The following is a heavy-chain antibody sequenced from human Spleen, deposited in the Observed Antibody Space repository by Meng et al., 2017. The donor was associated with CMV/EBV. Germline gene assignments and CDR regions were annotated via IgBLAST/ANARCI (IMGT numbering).Heavy chain of an antibody. J-gene: IGHJ4*02. D-gene: IGHD3-3*01. Sequence: VLGGSISSGDYSWGWIRQPPGKGLEWIGYIYSSGSTYYNPSLKSRVTISVDTSKNQFSLKLSSVTAADTAVYYCAKTKVFGVVFDYWGQGTLVTVSS. V-gene: IGHV4-30-4*08. CDR1: GGSISSGDYS. CDR2: IYSSGST. CDR3: AKTKVFGVVFDY.